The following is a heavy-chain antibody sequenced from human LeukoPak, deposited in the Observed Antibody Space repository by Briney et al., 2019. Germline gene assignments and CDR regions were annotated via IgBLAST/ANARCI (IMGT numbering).Heavy chain of an antibody. Sequence: ASVKVSCKASGYTFTSHYMHWVRQAPGQGLEWMGWINPNSGGTNYAQKFQGRVTMTRDTSISTAYMELSRLRSDDTAVYYCAGDSSGYPADYWGQGTLVTVSS. CDR1: GYTFTSHY. J-gene: IGHJ4*02. D-gene: IGHD3-22*01. CDR2: INPNSGGT. CDR3: AGDSSGYPADY. V-gene: IGHV1-2*02.